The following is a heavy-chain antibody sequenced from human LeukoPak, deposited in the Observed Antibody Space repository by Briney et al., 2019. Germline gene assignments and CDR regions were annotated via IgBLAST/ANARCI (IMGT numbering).Heavy chain of an antibody. CDR2: SYYSWSS. V-gene: IGHV4-39*01. J-gene: IGHJ6*02. CDR3: ARGVGYNYGLYYQYGMDV. Sequence: SETLSLTCTVSGGSVSSYYWGWIRQPPGKGQEWIGSSYYSWSSCYNPSLKSRVTISVDTAKNQFPLKLSSVTAADTAVYYCARGVGYNYGLYYQYGMDVWGQGTTVTVSS. D-gene: IGHD5-18*01. CDR1: GGSVSSYY.